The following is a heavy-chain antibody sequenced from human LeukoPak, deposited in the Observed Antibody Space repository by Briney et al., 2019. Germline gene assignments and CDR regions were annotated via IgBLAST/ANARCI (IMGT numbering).Heavy chain of an antibody. V-gene: IGHV4-38-2*01. Sequence: SETLSLTCAVSGYSLGKNYYWGWIRQPPGKGLEWIGSIYYSGNTYYNPSLKSRVTISVDTSKNHFSLKLSSVTAADTAVYYCARHFYETSGYLDYWGQGTLVTVSS. CDR3: ARHFYETSGYLDY. D-gene: IGHD3-22*01. J-gene: IGHJ4*02. CDR2: IYYSGNT. CDR1: GYSLGKNYY.